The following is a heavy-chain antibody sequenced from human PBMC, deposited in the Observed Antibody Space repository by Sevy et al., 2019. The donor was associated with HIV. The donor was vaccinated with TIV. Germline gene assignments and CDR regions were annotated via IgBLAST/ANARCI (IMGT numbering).Heavy chain of an antibody. Sequence: SETLSLTCTVSGVSFSRNYWTWIRQPPGKGLEYIGYIFSSGSTDYNPSLKSRVTISVDTSKNQFSLKLSSVTAADTAVYYCAGLFSSSWYQDYWGQGTLVTVSS. J-gene: IGHJ4*02. CDR1: GVSFSRNY. D-gene: IGHD6-13*01. CDR3: AGLFSSSWYQDY. CDR2: IFSSGST. V-gene: IGHV4-59*08.